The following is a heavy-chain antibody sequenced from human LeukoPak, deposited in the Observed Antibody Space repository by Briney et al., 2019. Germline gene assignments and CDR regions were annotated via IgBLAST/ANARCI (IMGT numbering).Heavy chain of an antibody. V-gene: IGHV4-39*01. J-gene: IGHJ4*02. CDR2: IYYSGST. CDR3: ARQSIAVAGPYFDY. D-gene: IGHD6-19*01. Sequence: SETLSLTCTVSGGSIGSSSYYWGWIRQPPGKGLEWIGSIYYSGSTYYNPSLKSRVTISVDTSKNQFSLKLSSVTAADTAVYYCARQSIAVAGPYFDYWGQGTLVTVSS. CDR1: GGSIGSSSYY.